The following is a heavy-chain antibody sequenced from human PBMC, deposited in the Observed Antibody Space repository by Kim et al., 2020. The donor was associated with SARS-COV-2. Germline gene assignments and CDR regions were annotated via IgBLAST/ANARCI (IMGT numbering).Heavy chain of an antibody. V-gene: IGHV3-23*01. D-gene: IGHD2-15*01. CDR1: GFTFSSYA. CDR3: AKEGFCSGGTCYTYFDY. CDR2: ISGSGGST. J-gene: IGHJ4*02. Sequence: GGSLRLSCAASGFTFSSYAMSWVRQAPGKGLEWVSAISGSGGSTYYADSVKGRFTISRDNSKNTLYLQMNSLRAEDTAVYYCAKEGFCSGGTCYTYFDYWGQRTLVTVSS.